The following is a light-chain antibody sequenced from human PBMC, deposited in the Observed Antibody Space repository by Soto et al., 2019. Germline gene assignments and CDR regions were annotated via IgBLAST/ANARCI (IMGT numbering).Light chain of an antibody. CDR3: SSYAGSNNFV. J-gene: IGLJ1*01. V-gene: IGLV2-8*01. CDR1: SSDVGGYNY. CDR2: EVS. Sequence: LTQPPSASGSPGQSVTISCTGTSSDVGGYNYVSWYQQHPGKAPKLMIYEVSKRPSGVPDRFSGSKSGNTASLTVSGLQAEDEADYYCSSYAGSNNFVFGTGTKVTV.